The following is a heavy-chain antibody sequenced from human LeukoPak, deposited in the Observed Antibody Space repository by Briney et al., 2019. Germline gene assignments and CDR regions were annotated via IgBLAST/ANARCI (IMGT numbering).Heavy chain of an antibody. CDR2: ISAYNGNT. D-gene: IGHD2-15*01. CDR1: GYTFTSCG. Sequence: GASVKVSCKASGYTFTSCGISWVRQAPGQGLEWMGWISAYNGNTNYAQKLQGRVTMTTDTSTSTAYMELRSLRSDDTAVYYCARDLGIVVVVAAFDYWGQGTLVTVSS. V-gene: IGHV1-18*01. CDR3: ARDLGIVVVVAAFDY. J-gene: IGHJ4*02.